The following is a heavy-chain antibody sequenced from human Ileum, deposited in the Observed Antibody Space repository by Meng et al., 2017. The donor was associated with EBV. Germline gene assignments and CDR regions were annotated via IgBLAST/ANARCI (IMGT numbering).Heavy chain of an antibody. J-gene: IGHJ4*02. CDR1: GGSISSGGHS. V-gene: IGHV4-30-2*01. CDR2: IQHSGST. D-gene: IGHD4-23*01. Sequence: LRLSASGSGLVKPSQTLSLSCAVSGGSISSGGHSWSWIRQPPGKGLEWIGDIQHSGSTYYNPSLKSRVTISVDRSRNQFSLKLSSVTAADTAVYYCARAHPVVYFFDYWGQGTLVTVSS. CDR3: ARAHPVVYFFDY.